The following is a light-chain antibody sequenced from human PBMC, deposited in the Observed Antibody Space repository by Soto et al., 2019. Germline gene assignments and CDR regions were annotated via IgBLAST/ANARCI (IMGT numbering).Light chain of an antibody. CDR1: SSNIGSNT. Sequence: QAVVTQPPSASGTPGQRVTISCSGSSSNIGSNTVNWYQQLPGTAPKLLIYSNNQRPSGVPYRFSGSKSGTSASLAISGLQSEDEADYYCAAWDDSLNVYVVFGGGTKLTVL. CDR2: SNN. CDR3: AAWDDSLNVYVV. V-gene: IGLV1-44*01. J-gene: IGLJ2*01.